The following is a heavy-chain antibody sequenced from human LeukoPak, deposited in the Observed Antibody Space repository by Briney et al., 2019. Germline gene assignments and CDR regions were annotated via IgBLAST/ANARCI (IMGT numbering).Heavy chain of an antibody. CDR2: IRYDGSNK. J-gene: IGHJ4*02. V-gene: IGHV3-30*02. CDR1: GFTFGSYG. D-gene: IGHD3-10*01. Sequence: GGSLRLSCAASGFTFGSYGMHWVRQAPGKGLEWVAFIRYDGSNKYYADSVKGRFTISRDNSKNTLYLQMNSLRAEDTAVYYCASIWFGESPRGVFDYWGQGTLVTVSS. CDR3: ASIWFGESPRGVFDY.